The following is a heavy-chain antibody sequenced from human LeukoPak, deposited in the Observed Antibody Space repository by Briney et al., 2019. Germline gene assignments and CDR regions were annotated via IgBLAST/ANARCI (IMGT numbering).Heavy chain of an antibody. CDR2: IYYSGST. CDR3: ARGWELTLFDY. J-gene: IGHJ4*02. D-gene: IGHD1-26*01. Sequence: PSETLSLTCTVSGGSISSGDYYWSWIRQPPGKGLEWIGYIYYSGSTYYNPSLKSRVTISVDTSKSQFSLKLSSVTAADTAVYYCARGWELTLFDYWGQGTLVTVSS. V-gene: IGHV4-30-4*02. CDR1: GGSISSGDYY.